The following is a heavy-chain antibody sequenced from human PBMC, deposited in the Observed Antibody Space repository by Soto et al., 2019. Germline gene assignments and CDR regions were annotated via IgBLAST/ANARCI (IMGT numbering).Heavy chain of an antibody. J-gene: IGHJ1*01. V-gene: IGHV4-30-4*01. Sequence: QVQLQESGQGLVKPSQTLSLTCTVSGGSISSGDYYWSWIRQPPGKGLEWIGYIYYSGSTYYNPSLKSGGTISVGTSKNQFSLKVSSVTAADTSVYYCARRPQDCSGGSCYLYFHHWVQGTLVTVSS. D-gene: IGHD2-15*01. CDR1: GGSISSGDYY. CDR3: ARRPQDCSGGSCYLYFHH. CDR2: IYYSGST.